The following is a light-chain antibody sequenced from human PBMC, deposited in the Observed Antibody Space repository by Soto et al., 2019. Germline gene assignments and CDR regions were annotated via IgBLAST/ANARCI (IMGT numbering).Light chain of an antibody. CDR2: GVS. V-gene: IGKV3-15*01. Sequence: IVMTQSPATLSVSPGERATLSCRASQSVSSNLAWYQQKPGQAPRLLIYGVSTRATDIPARFSGSGSGTEFTLTISSLQSEDFAVYYCQQYSNWPLTFGGGTKVDIK. CDR1: QSVSSN. J-gene: IGKJ4*01. CDR3: QQYSNWPLT.